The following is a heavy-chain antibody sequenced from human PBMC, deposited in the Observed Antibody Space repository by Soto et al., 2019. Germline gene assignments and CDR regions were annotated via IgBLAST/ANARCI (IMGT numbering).Heavy chain of an antibody. Sequence: QVQLVQSETEVKKPGASVKVSCKASGYIFTNYDITWVRQAPGQGLEWMGWVSGYTGNTKYAQKFQDRVTMTIDTSTSTVYMELRSLRSDDTAVYYCARLGSAPYYYYGVDVWGQGTTVFVSS. V-gene: IGHV1-18*01. CDR1: GYIFTNYD. D-gene: IGHD3-10*01. J-gene: IGHJ6*02. CDR3: ARLGSAPYYYYGVDV. CDR2: VSGYTGNT.